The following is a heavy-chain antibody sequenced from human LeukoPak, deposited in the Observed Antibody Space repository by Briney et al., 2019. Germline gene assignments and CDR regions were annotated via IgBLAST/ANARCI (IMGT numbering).Heavy chain of an antibody. J-gene: IGHJ4*02. Sequence: GGSLRLSCAASGFTFSSYGMHWVRQAPGKGLEWVAFIRYDGSNKYYADSVKGRFTISRDNAKNSLYLQMNSLRAEDTAVYYCARTIGGSGSYYNGRRDYFDYWGQGTLVTVSS. D-gene: IGHD3-10*01. CDR1: GFTFSSYG. CDR2: IRYDGSNK. V-gene: IGHV3-30*02. CDR3: ARTIGGSGSYYNGRRDYFDY.